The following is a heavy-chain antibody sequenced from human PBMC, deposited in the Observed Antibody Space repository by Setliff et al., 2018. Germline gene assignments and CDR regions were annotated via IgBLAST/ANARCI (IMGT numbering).Heavy chain of an antibody. J-gene: IGHJ6*02. CDR2: INHSGST. CDR3: ASGTLLRYFDWLSLLDYYYGMDV. D-gene: IGHD3-9*01. Sequence: PSETLSLTCAVSGYSISSGYYWGWIRQPPGKGLEWIGEINHSGSTNYNPSLKSRVTISVDTSKNQFSLKLSSVTAADTAVYYCASGTLLRYFDWLSLLDYYYGMDVWGQGTTVTVSS. V-gene: IGHV4-38-2*01. CDR1: GYSISSGYY.